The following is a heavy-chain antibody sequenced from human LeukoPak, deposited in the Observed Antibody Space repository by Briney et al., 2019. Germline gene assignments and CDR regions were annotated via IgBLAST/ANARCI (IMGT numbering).Heavy chain of an antibody. J-gene: IGHJ4*02. D-gene: IGHD2-21*02. V-gene: IGHV4-39*01. Sequence: SETLSLTCTVSGGSISSSRYYWGWIRQPPGKGLEWIGSIYYSGTTYYNPSLKSRVTISVDTSKNQFSLRLSSVTAADTAVYHCARHGHHGDHDYWGQGTLVTVSS. CDR2: IYYSGTT. CDR3: ARHGHHGDHDY. CDR1: GGSISSSRYY.